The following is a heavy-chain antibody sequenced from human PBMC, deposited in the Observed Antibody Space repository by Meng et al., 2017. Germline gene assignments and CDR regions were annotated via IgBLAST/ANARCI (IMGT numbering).Heavy chain of an antibody. CDR3: TTDIWFGELLYFDY. J-gene: IGHJ4*02. V-gene: IGHV3-15*01. CDR1: GFTFSNAW. D-gene: IGHD3-10*01. Sequence: GSLKISCAASGFTFSNAWMSWVRQAPGKGLEWVGRIKSKTDGGTTDYAAPVKGRFTISRDDSKNTLYLQMNSLKTEDTAVYYCTTDIWFGELLYFDYWGQGTLVTVSS. CDR2: IKSKTDGGTT.